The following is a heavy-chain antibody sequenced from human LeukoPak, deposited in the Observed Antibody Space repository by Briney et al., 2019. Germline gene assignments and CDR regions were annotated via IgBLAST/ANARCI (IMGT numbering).Heavy chain of an antibody. J-gene: IGHJ4*02. Sequence: GRSLRLSCAASAFTFSSYAMHWVRQAPGKGLEWVAVISYDGSNKYYADSVKGRFTISRDNSKNTLYLQMNSLRAEDTAVYYCARDSPYGDCVPYFDYWGQGTLVTVSS. CDR3: ARDSPYGDCVPYFDY. V-gene: IGHV3-30-3*01. CDR2: ISYDGSNK. CDR1: AFTFSSYA. D-gene: IGHD4-17*01.